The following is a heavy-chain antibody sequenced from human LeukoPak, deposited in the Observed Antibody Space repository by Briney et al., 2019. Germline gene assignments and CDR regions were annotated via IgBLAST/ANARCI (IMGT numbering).Heavy chain of an antibody. V-gene: IGHV3-48*04. CDR1: GFTFSSYS. CDR3: ARLFITMVRGVIDDAFDI. J-gene: IGHJ3*02. D-gene: IGHD3-10*01. Sequence: GGSLRLSCAASGFTFSSYSMNWVRQAPGKGLEWVSYISSSSSTIYYADSVKGRFTISRDNAKNSLYLQMNSLRAEDTAVYYCARLFITMVRGVIDDAFDIWGQGTMVTVSS. CDR2: ISSSSSTI.